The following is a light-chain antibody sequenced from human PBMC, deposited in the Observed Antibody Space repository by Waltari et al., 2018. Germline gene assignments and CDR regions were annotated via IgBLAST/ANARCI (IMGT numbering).Light chain of an antibody. V-gene: IGKV3-11*01. CDR1: QSVSSY. Sequence: VILTQSPAPLSLSPVERATLSCRASQSVSSYLAWYQQKPGQAPRLLIHSASSRATGIPDRFSGSGSGTEFTLTISSLEPEDVGVYHCYQHSSGYFTFGPGTKLDIK. CDR3: YQHSSGYFT. CDR2: SAS. J-gene: IGKJ3*01.